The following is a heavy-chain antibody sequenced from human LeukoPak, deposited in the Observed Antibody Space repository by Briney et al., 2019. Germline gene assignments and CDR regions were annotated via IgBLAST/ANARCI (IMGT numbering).Heavy chain of an antibody. CDR3: ARSAQIAARWGYYYYMDV. CDR2: IYSGGST. V-gene: IGHV3-53*04. CDR1: GLTARSNY. Sequence: GGSLRLSCAASGLTARSNYMSGVRQAPGKGLEGVSVIYSGGSTYYADSVKGGFTISRHNSKNTRYLQMNSLRAEDMAEHYCARSAQIAARWGYYYYMDVWGKGTTVTVSS. D-gene: IGHD6-6*01. J-gene: IGHJ6*03.